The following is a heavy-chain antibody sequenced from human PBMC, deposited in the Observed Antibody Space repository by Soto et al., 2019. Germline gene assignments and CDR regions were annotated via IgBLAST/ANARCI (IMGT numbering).Heavy chain of an antibody. CDR2: ISASGGRT. J-gene: IGHJ4*02. D-gene: IGHD1-20*01. V-gene: IGHV3-23*01. CDR3: VKARHHCGPYNCYTAGY. Sequence: EVQLLESGGGLVQPGGSLRLSCAASGFTFSNYAMSWVRQAPGKGLEWVSGISASGGRTNYADSVKGRFTISRDNSKNTVHLQMSSLRAEDTAVYYCVKARHHCGPYNCYTAGYWAQGTLVTVSS. CDR1: GFTFSNYA.